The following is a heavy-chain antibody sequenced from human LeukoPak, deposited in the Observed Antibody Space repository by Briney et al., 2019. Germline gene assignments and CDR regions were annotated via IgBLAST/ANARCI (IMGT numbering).Heavy chain of an antibody. V-gene: IGHV3-64*01. J-gene: IGHJ4*02. CDR1: GFTFSSYA. CDR2: ISSNGGST. CDR3: ARYGFEYYYDSSGYYEWGYFDY. D-gene: IGHD3-22*01. Sequence: GGSLRLSCAASGFTFSSYAMHWVRQAPGKGLEYVSSISSNGGSTYYANSVKGRFTISRGNSKNTLYLQMGSLRAEDMAVYYCARYGFEYYYDSSGYYEWGYFDYWGQGTLVTVSS.